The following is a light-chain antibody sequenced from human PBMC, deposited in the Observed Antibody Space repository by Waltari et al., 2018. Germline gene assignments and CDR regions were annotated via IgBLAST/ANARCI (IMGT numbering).Light chain of an antibody. CDR3: QHYVRLPAT. CDR2: GAS. Sequence: EIVLTQSPGTLSLSPGERATLSCRASQSVSRNLAWYQQKPGQAPKLLIYGASIRATGIQDRCTGSGSGSEFSLTISSLEPEDFAIYCCQHYVRLPATFGQGTKVEIK. CDR1: QSVSRN. V-gene: IGKV3-20*01. J-gene: IGKJ1*01.